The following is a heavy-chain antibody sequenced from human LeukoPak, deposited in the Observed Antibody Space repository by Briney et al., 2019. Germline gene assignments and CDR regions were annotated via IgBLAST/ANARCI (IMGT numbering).Heavy chain of an antibody. CDR3: ARYYDSSGYHARDYYFDY. V-gene: IGHV3-21*01. D-gene: IGHD3-22*01. CDR1: GFTFSSYS. J-gene: IGHJ4*02. CDR2: ISSSSSYI. Sequence: GGSLRLSCAASGFTFSSYSMNWVRQAPGKGLEWVSSISSSSSYIYYADSVKGRFTISRDNAKNSLYLQTNSLRAEDTAVYYCARYYDSSGYHARDYYFDYWGQGTLVTVSS.